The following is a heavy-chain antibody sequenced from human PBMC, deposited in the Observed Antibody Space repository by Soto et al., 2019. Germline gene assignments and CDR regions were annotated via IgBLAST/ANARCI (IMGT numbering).Heavy chain of an antibody. CDR3: AKRDSSGWYSAFDI. V-gene: IGHV3-23*01. CDR2: ISASAGTR. CDR1: GLTFSNYA. Sequence: EVQLLESGGGLIQPGGSLRLSCSASGLTFSNYAMSWVRQAPGKGLEWVSTISASAGTRYYADSVQGRFTISRDNSNNTLYLQISSLRAEDTAMYYCAKRDSSGWYSAFDIWGQGTLVTVSS. D-gene: IGHD6-19*01. J-gene: IGHJ3*02.